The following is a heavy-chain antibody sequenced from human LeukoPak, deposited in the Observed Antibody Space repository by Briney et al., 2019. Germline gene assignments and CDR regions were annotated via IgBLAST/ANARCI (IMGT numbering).Heavy chain of an antibody. CDR2: IYHSGST. CDR3: ARSVVSEYSSSSSDAFDI. Sequence: SQTLSLTCTVSGGSISSGGYYWSWIRQPPGKGLGWIGDIYHSGSTYYNPSLKSRVTISEDRSKNQFSLKLSSVTAADTAVYYCARSVVSEYSSSSSDAFDIWGQGTMVTVSS. CDR1: GGSISSGGYY. J-gene: IGHJ3*02. V-gene: IGHV4-30-2*01. D-gene: IGHD6-6*01.